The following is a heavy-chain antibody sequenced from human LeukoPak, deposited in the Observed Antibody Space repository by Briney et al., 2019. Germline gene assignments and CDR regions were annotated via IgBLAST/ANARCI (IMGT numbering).Heavy chain of an antibody. CDR1: GGSISSSSYY. J-gene: IGHJ5*02. CDR3: ARVYCSSTSCYPGYNWFDP. D-gene: IGHD2-2*01. Sequence: SETLSLTCTVSGGSISSSSYYWGWIRQPPGKGLEWIGSIYYSGSTYYNPSLKSRVTISVDTFKNQFSLKLSSVTAADTAVYYCARVYCSSTSCYPGYNWFDPWGQGTLVTVSS. V-gene: IGHV4-39*07. CDR2: IYYSGST.